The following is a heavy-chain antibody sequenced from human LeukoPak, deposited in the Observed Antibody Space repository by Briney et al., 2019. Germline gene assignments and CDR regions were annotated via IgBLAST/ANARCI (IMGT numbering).Heavy chain of an antibody. D-gene: IGHD6-19*01. V-gene: IGHV1-18*01. J-gene: IGHJ4*02. Sequence: ASVKVSCKASGYTFTSYGISWVRQAPGQGLEWMGWISAYNGNTNYAQKLQGRVTMTTDTSTSTAYMELRSLRSDDTAVYYRARAPPYSSGWYSPIDWGQGTLVTVSS. CDR1: GYTFTSYG. CDR2: ISAYNGNT. CDR3: ARAPPYSSGWYSPID.